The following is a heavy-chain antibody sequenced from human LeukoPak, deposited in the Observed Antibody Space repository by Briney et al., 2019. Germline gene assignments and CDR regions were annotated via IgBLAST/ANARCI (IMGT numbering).Heavy chain of an antibody. Sequence: GGSLSLSCAASGFTFSSYAMHWVRQAPGKGLEWVAVISYDGSNKYYADSVKGRFTISRDNSKNTLYLQMNSLRAEDTAVYYCARTSYYYDSSGYYPRYYYYGMDVWGQGTTVTVSS. D-gene: IGHD3-22*01. CDR2: ISYDGSNK. CDR3: ARTSYYYDSSGYYPRYYYYGMDV. V-gene: IGHV3-30*04. CDR1: GFTFSSYA. J-gene: IGHJ6*02.